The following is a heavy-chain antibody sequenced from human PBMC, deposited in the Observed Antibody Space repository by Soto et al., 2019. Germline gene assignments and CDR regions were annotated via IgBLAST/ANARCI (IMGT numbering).Heavy chain of an antibody. CDR1: GFTFSSYA. D-gene: IGHD5-12*01. CDR3: ARASVGGYGDPPLNYYYYYGMDV. Sequence: QVQLVESGGGVVQPGRSLRLSCAASGFTFSSYAMHWVRQAPGKGLEWVAVISYDGSNKYYADSVKGRFTISRDNSKNTLSLQMNSLSAEDTAVYYCARASVGGYGDPPLNYYYYYGMDVWGQGTTVTVSS. CDR2: ISYDGSNK. J-gene: IGHJ6*02. V-gene: IGHV3-30-3*01.